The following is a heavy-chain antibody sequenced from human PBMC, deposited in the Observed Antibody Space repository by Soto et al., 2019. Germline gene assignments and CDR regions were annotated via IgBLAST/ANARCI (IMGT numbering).Heavy chain of an antibody. CDR1: GFTFSSYG. CDR3: AKDLLIFGVVIGVFGYYYGMDV. D-gene: IGHD3-3*01. CDR2: ISYDGSNK. V-gene: IGHV3-30*18. J-gene: IGHJ6*02. Sequence: GGSLRLSCAASGFTFSSYGMHWVRQAPGKGLEWGADISYDGSNKYSADSVKGRFTISRDNSKNTLYLQMNSLRAEDTAVYYCAKDLLIFGVVIGVFGYYYGMDVWGQGTTVTVSS.